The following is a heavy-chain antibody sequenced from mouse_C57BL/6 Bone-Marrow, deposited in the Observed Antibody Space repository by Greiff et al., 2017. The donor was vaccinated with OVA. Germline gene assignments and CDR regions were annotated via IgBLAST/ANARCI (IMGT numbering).Heavy chain of an antibody. V-gene: IGHV1-50*01. Sequence: QVQLQQPGAELVKPGASVKLSCKASGYTFTSYWMQWVKQRPGQGLEWIGEIDPSDSYTNYNQKFKGKATLTVDTSSSTAYMQLSSLTSEDSAVYYCARYPLHGTYVSYAMDYWGQGTSVTVSS. J-gene: IGHJ4*01. CDR2: IDPSDSYT. CDR3: ARYPLHGTYVSYAMDY. CDR1: GYTFTSYW. D-gene: IGHD2-1*01.